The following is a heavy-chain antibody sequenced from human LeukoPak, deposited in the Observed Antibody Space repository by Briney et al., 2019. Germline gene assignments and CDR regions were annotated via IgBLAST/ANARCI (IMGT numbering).Heavy chain of an antibody. CDR3: VREAGSCTAASCSKTNWFDP. V-gene: IGHV3-23*05. D-gene: IGHD2-2*01. CDR2: ISNGN. J-gene: IGHJ5*02. Sequence: GGSLRLSCVTSGFVFSSHAMSWVRQAPGKGLERVAAISNGNYYADSVKGRFTISRDNSKNTVYLQMSSLRAEDTAVYFCVREAGSCTAASCSKTNWFDPWGQGTLVTVS. CDR1: GFVFSSHA.